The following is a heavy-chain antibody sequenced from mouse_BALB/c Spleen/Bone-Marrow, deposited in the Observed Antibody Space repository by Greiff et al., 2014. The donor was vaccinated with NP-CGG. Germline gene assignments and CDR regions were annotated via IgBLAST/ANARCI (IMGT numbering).Heavy chain of an antibody. CDR2: ISYDGSN. CDR3: ADYGAMDY. V-gene: IGHV3-6*02. Sequence: EVKLMESGPGLVKPSQSLSLTCSVTGYSITSGYYWNWIRQFPGNKLEWMGYISYDGSNNYNPSLKNRISITRDTSKNQFFLKLNSVTTEDTATYYCADYGAMDYWGQGTSVTVSS. J-gene: IGHJ4*01. D-gene: IGHD1-1*02. CDR1: GYSITSGYY.